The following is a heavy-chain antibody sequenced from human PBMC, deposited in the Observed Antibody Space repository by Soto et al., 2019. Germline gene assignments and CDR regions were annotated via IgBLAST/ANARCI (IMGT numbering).Heavy chain of an antibody. V-gene: IGHV4-30-2*01. D-gene: IGHD3-3*01. Sequence: QLQLQESGSGLVKPSQTLSLTCAVSGGSISSGGYSWSWIRQPPGKGLEWIGYIYHSGSTYYNPSLKSRVTISVDRSKNQFSLKLSSVTAADTAVYYCARGVSDFWRAGHWFDPWGQGTLVTVSS. CDR1: GGSISSGGYS. J-gene: IGHJ5*02. CDR2: IYHSGST. CDR3: ARGVSDFWRAGHWFDP.